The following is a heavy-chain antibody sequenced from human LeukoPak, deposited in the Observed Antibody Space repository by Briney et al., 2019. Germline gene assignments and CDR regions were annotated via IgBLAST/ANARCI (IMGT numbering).Heavy chain of an antibody. CDR3: AKSQNGFGFDY. D-gene: IGHD3-10*01. J-gene: IGHJ4*02. CDR1: GFTFSSYS. Sequence: PGGALRHSCVASGFTFSSYSRNWVRQAPGKGGEWVSYISSSSSYIYFAASAKGRFTISRDNATNSLYLQMNRLRVEDTAVYYCAKSQNGFGFDYAGQGTLVTVSP. CDR2: ISSSSSYI. V-gene: IGHV3-21*01.